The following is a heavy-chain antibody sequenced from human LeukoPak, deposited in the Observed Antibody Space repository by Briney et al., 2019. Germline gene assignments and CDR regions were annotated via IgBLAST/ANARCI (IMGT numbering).Heavy chain of an antibody. J-gene: IGHJ6*03. CDR3: ASGAGVAATWDYYYYMDV. CDR2: IYTSGST. Sequence: SETLSLTCTVSGGSISSGSYYWSWIRQPAGKGLEWIGRIYTSGSTNYNPSLKSRVTISVDTSKNQFSLKLSSVTAADTAVYYCASGAGVAATWDYYYYMDVWGKGTTVTVSS. CDR1: GGSISSGSYY. D-gene: IGHD2-15*01. V-gene: IGHV4-61*02.